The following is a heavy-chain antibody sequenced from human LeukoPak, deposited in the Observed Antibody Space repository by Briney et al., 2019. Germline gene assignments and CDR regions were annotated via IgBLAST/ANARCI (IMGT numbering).Heavy chain of an antibody. CDR2: IYYSGST. D-gene: IGHD1-26*01. Sequence: NASETLSLTCTVSGGSISSYYWSWIRQPPGKGLEWVGYIYYSGSTNYNPSLKSRVTISVDTSKNQFSLKLSSVTAADTAVYYRASVGARSYWGQGTLVTVSS. CDR1: GGSISSYY. CDR3: ASVGARSY. J-gene: IGHJ4*02. V-gene: IGHV4-59*01.